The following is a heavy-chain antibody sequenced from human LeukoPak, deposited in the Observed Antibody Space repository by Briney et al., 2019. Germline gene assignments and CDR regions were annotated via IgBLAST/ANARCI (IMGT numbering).Heavy chain of an antibody. V-gene: IGHV3-48*03. CDR1: GFTLSSYE. Sequence: PGGSLRLSCAASGFTLSSYEMNWFRQAPGKGLEWVSYISSSGSTIYYADSVKGRFTISRDNAKNTLNLQMNSLRAEDTAVYYCARDLGQYYDTSDNWFDPWGQGTLVTVSS. D-gene: IGHD3-22*01. CDR2: ISSSGSTI. CDR3: ARDLGQYYDTSDNWFDP. J-gene: IGHJ5*02.